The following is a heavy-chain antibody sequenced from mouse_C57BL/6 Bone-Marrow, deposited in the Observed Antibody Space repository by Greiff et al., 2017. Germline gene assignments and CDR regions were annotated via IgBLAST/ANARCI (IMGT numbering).Heavy chain of an antibody. CDR3: ARDPIPHDCYYDY. CDR2: ISDGGSYT. V-gene: IGHV5-4*01. J-gene: IGHJ2*01. Sequence: EVQLVESGGGLVKPGGSLKLSCAASGFTFSSYAMSWVRQTPEKRLEWVATISDGGSYTYYPDNVKGRFTISRDNAKNNLYLQMSHLKSEDTAMYYCARDPIPHDCYYDYWGQGTTLTVSS. D-gene: IGHD2-3*01. CDR1: GFTFSSYA.